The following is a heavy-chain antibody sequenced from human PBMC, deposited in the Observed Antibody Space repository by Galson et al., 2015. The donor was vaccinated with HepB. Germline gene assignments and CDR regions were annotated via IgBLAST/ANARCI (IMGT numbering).Heavy chain of an antibody. CDR2: IWNDGSNK. V-gene: IGHV3-33*08. CDR3: VRGVKSPDY. J-gene: IGHJ4*02. Sequence: SLRLSCAASGFTFRSYGMHWVRQAPGKGLEWVALIWNDGSNKYYVDSVKGRFTISRDNSKSTLYLQMNSLGAEDTAVYFCVRGVKSPDYWGQGTLVTVSS. CDR1: GFTFRSYG.